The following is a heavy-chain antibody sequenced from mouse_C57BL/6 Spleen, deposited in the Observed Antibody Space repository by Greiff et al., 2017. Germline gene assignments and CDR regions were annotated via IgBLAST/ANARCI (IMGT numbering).Heavy chain of an antibody. J-gene: IGHJ1*03. Sequence: VQLKQPGAELVKPGASVKVSCKASGYTFTSYWMHWVKQRPGQGLEWIGRIHPSDSDTNYNQKFKGKATLAVDKSSSTACMQLSNLTSEDSAVYDGAPSVVTTEWYFDVWGTGTTLTVSS. CDR2: IHPSDSDT. D-gene: IGHD2-12*01. CDR3: APSVVTTEWYFDV. V-gene: IGHV1-74*01. CDR1: GYTFTSYW.